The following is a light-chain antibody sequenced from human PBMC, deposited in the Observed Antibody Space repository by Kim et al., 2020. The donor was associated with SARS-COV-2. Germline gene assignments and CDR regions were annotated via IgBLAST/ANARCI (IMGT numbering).Light chain of an antibody. Sequence: DIQMTQSPSTLSASIGDRVTITCRASHFITGSLAWYQQKPGRAPKVLIYKASSSESGVPSRFSGSGSGTEFTLTISSLQPDDFGTYYCQQYNTYSWTFGQGTKVDIK. J-gene: IGKJ1*01. CDR2: KAS. V-gene: IGKV1-5*03. CDR1: HFITGS. CDR3: QQYNTYSWT.